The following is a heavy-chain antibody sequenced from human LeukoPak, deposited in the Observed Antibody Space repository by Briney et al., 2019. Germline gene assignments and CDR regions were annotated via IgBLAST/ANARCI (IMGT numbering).Heavy chain of an antibody. CDR1: GGSISSNSYY. J-gene: IGHJ5*02. Sequence: PSETLSLTCTVSGGSISSNSYYWGWIRQPPGKGLEWIGSVYYTGSTYYNPSLKSRVTISVDTSKNQFSLKLSSVTAADTAVYYCARSEWVWVGESKRPDWFDPWGQGTLVIVSS. D-gene: IGHD3-10*01. V-gene: IGHV4-39*01. CDR2: VYYTGST. CDR3: ARSEWVWVGESKRPDWFDP.